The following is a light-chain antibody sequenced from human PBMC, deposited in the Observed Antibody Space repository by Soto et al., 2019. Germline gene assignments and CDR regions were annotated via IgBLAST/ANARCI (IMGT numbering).Light chain of an antibody. CDR1: QGISNY. CDR3: QKYNSAPRT. Sequence: DVQMTQAPSSLSASVGDRVTITCRASQGISNYLAWYQQKPGKVPKLLIYAASIFESGVPSRFNGRGSGTDFTLTIISRQPEDVAPYYCQKYNSAPRTFGGGTKVEIK. J-gene: IGKJ4*01. CDR2: AAS. V-gene: IGKV1-27*01.